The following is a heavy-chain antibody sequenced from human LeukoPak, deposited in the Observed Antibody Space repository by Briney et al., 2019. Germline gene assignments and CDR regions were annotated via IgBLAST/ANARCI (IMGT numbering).Heavy chain of an antibody. D-gene: IGHD3-16*01. V-gene: IGHV3-30*03. CDR3: ARDSPYHDY. CDR2: ISHDGRNK. Sequence: PGGSLRLSCAASGFTFSSYAMSWVRQAPGKGLEWVAVISHDGRNKFYADSVRGRFTVSRDDSKNTLNLQMNSLRPEDTAVYYCARDSPYHDYWGQGSLVTVSS. CDR1: GFTFSSYA. J-gene: IGHJ4*02.